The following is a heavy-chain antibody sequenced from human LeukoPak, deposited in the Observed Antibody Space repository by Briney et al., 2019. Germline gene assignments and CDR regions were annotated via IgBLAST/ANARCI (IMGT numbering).Heavy chain of an antibody. D-gene: IGHD3-22*01. CDR2: ISYDGNNK. CDR1: GFIFSSYA. J-gene: IGHJ4*02. Sequence: PGGSLRLPCAASGFIFSSYAMNWVRQAPGKGLEWVAVISYDGNNKYYVDSVKGRFTISRDNSNNTLYLQMNSLRAEDTAVYYCARGGFYYDGSGYPFDYWGQGTLVTVSS. V-gene: IGHV3-30-3*01. CDR3: ARGGFYYDGSGYPFDY.